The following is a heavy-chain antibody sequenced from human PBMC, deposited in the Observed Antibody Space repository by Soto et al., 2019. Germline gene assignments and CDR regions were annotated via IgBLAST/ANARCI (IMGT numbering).Heavy chain of an antibody. J-gene: IGHJ4*02. CDR3: ARDPPSGRVDY. CDR1: GGAIPSSSYD. CDR2: IYHNGST. D-gene: IGHD1-26*01. V-gene: IGHV4-39*02. Sequence: SETLSLTCIVSGGAIPSSSYDWGWIRQPPGKGLEWIGNIYHNGSTYYNPSLKSRVTISIETSKNQFSLKLSSVTAADTAVYYCARDPPSGRVDYWGQGTLVTVSS.